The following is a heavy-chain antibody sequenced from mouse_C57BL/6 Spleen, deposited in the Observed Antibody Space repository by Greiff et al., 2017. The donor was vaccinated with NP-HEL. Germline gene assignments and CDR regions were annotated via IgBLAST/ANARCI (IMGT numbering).Heavy chain of an antibody. CDR1: GYAFTNYL. Sequence: QVQLQQSGAELVRPGTSVKVSCKASGYAFTNYLIEWVKQRPGQGLEWIGVINPGSGGTNYNEKFKGKATLTADKSSSTAYMQLSSLTSEDSAVYYCGRVPLYFDVWGTGTTVTVSS. J-gene: IGHJ1*03. CDR2: INPGSGGT. V-gene: IGHV1-54*01. D-gene: IGHD2-14*01. CDR3: GRVPLYFDV.